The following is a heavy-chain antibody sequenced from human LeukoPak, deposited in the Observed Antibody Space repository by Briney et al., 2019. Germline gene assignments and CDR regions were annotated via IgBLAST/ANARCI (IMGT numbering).Heavy chain of an antibody. Sequence: SQTLSLTCTVSGGSISSGGYYWSWIRQHPGKGLEWIGYIYYSGSTYYNPSLKSRVTISVDTSKNQFSLKLSSVTAADTAVYYCARSASFIAAAGNWFDPWGPGTLVTVSS. CDR1: GGSISSGGYY. V-gene: IGHV4-31*03. D-gene: IGHD6-13*01. CDR3: ARSASFIAAAGNWFDP. J-gene: IGHJ5*02. CDR2: IYYSGST.